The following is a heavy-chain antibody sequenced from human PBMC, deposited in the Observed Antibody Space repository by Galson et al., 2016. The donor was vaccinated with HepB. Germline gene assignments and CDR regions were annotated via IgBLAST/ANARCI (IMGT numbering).Heavy chain of an antibody. V-gene: IGHV3-23*01. D-gene: IGHD6-19*01. CDR2: ISDSGGST. Sequence: SLRLSCAASGFTFSTYALHSVRQAPGKGLEWVSAISDSGGSTYYADSVKGRFTIPRDKSKNTLYLQMNSLRAEDTAVYYCAKEHSGYFDYWGQGTLVTVSS. J-gene: IGHJ4*02. CDR1: GFTFSTYA. CDR3: AKEHSGYFDY.